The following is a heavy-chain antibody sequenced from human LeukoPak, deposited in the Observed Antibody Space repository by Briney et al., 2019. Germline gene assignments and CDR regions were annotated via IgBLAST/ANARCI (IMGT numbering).Heavy chain of an antibody. J-gene: IGHJ3*01. CDR2: INHSGST. CDR3: ARDYNRSIRALAV. V-gene: IGHV4-34*01. D-gene: IGHD3-10*01. Sequence: SETLSLTCAVYGGSFSGYYWSWIRQPPGKGLEWIGEINHSGSTNYNPSLKSRVTISVDTSKNQFSLKLSSVTAADTAVYYCARDYNRSIRALAVWGQGTMVTVSS. CDR1: GGSFSGYY.